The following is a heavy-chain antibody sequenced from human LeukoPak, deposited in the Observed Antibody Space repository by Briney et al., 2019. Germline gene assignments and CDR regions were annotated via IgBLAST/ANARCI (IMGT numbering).Heavy chain of an antibody. CDR2: IYYSVST. Sequence: PSETLSLTCTVSGGSISSYYWSWIRQPPGKGLEWIGYIYYSVSTNYNPSLKSRVTISVDTSKNQFSLKLSSVTAADTAVYYCASSSQYYDYVWGSYRPYYFDYWGQGTLVTVSS. D-gene: IGHD3-16*02. CDR3: ASSSQYYDYVWGSYRPYYFDY. CDR1: GGSISSYY. J-gene: IGHJ4*02. V-gene: IGHV4-59*08.